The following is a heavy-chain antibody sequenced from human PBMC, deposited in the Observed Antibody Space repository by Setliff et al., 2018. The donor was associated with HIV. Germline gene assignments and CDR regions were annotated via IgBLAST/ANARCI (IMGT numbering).Heavy chain of an antibody. CDR1: GFTFSDYY. D-gene: IGHD2-8*02. J-gene: IGHJ4*02. Sequence: GGSLRLSCAASGFTFSDYYMSWIRQAPGKGLEWVSYISSSGSTIYYADSVKGRFTISRDNAKNSLFLRMNSLRADDTAVYYCATARPRHLVSTNPPYYFDYWGQGTLVTVSS. CDR3: ATARPRHLVSTNPPYYFDY. V-gene: IGHV3-11*01. CDR2: ISSSGSTI.